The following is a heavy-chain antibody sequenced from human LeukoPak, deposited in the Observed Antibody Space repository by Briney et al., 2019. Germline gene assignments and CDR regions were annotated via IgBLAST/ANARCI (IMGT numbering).Heavy chain of an antibody. V-gene: IGHV3-21*01. Sequence: KTGGSLRLSCAASGFTFSSYSMNWVRQAPGKGLEWVSSISSSSSYIYYADSVKGRFTISRDNAKNSLYLQMNSLRAEDTAVYYCARDHIDWEGSDYWGQGTLVTVSS. D-gene: IGHD1-26*01. CDR1: GFTFSSYS. J-gene: IGHJ4*02. CDR2: ISSSSSYI. CDR3: ARDHIDWEGSDY.